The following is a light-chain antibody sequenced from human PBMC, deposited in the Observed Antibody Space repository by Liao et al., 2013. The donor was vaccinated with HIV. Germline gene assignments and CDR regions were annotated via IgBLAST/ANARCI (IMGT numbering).Light chain of an antibody. CDR3: QAWDSGAEVL. V-gene: IGLV3-21*01. Sequence: YVLTQPPSVSVAPGQTAVITCGGNNIGSRGVHWYQQRPGQPPVLVIYQGTKRPSGIPERFSGSYSGNTATLTITGTQTMDESDYFCQAWDSGAEVLFGGGTKLTVL. CDR2: QGT. CDR1: NIGSRG. J-gene: IGLJ2*01.